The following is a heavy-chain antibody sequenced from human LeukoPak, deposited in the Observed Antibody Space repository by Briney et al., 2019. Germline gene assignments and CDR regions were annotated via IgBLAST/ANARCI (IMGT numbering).Heavy chain of an antibody. Sequence: GASVKVSCKASGGTFSSYAISWVRQAPGQGLEWMGVINPSGGSTSYAQKFQGRVTMTRDTSTSTVYMELSSLRSEDTAVYYCALGAAAIPPWFDPWGQGTLVTVSS. CDR1: GGTFSSYA. CDR3: ALGAAAIPPWFDP. D-gene: IGHD2-2*02. V-gene: IGHV1-46*01. CDR2: INPSGGST. J-gene: IGHJ5*02.